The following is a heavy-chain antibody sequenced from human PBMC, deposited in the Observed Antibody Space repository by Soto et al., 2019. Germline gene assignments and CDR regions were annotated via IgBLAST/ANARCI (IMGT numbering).Heavy chain of an antibody. CDR3: AHSVDYGDYGYYFDY. V-gene: IGHV2-5*02. J-gene: IGHJ4*02. D-gene: IGHD4-17*01. CDR2: IYWDDDK. Sequence: QITLKESGPTLVKPTQTLTLTCTFSGFSLSTSGVGVGWIRQPPGKALEWLALIYWDDDKRYSPSLKSRLTITKDTTKNQVVLTMTNMDPVDTATYYCAHSVDYGDYGYYFDYWGQGTLVTVSS. CDR1: GFSLSTSGVG.